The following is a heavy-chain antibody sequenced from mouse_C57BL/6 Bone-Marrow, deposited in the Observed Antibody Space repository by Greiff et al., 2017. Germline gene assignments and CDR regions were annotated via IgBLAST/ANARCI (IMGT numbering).Heavy chain of an antibody. CDR2: INPNNGGT. CDR3: ARVHDYDVFFDY. J-gene: IGHJ2*01. D-gene: IGHD2-4*01. Sequence: EVQLQQSGPELVKPGASVKISCKASGYTFTDYYMNWVKQSHGKSLEWIGDINPNNGGTSYNQKFKGKATLTVDKSSSTAYMELRSLTSEDSAVYYCARVHDYDVFFDYWGQGTTLTVSS. CDR1: GYTFTDYY. V-gene: IGHV1-26*01.